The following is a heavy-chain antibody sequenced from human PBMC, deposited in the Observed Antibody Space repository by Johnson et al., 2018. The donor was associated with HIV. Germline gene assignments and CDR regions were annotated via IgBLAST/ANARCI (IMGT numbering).Heavy chain of an antibody. V-gene: IGHV3-23*04. D-gene: IGHD3-16*01. CDR1: GFDFKSYA. Sequence: VQLVESGGGLVQPGGSLRISCAASGFDFKSYAMTWVRQAPGKGLEWVSSIRYSGDTTYYADSVKDRFTISRDNSKNTLYLQMNSLRAEDTAVYYCARVGASRFDAFHVWGQGTMVTVSS. CDR3: ARVGASRFDAFHV. CDR2: IRYSGDTT. J-gene: IGHJ3*01.